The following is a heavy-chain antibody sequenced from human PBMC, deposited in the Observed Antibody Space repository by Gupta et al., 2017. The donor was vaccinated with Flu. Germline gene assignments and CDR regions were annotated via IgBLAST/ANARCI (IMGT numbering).Heavy chain of an antibody. V-gene: IGHV3-74*01. J-gene: IGHJ5*02. Sequence: ELQLVESGGGLVQPGGSLRLSCAACGFTFSRYWMHWVRQAPGKGLVWVSRISGDGSTITYADSVKGRFTISRDNAKDTLYLQMNSLTVDDTAVYYCAGSAANNWFDPWGQGALVTVSS. CDR1: GFTFSRYW. D-gene: IGHD2-15*01. CDR2: ISGDGSTI. CDR3: AGSAANNWFDP.